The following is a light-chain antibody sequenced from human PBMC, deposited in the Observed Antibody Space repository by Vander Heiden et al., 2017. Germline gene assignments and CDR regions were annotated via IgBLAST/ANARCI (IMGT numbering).Light chain of an antibody. CDR3: QQSDSVPYT. CDR1: QNISSY. Sequence: DIQMTQSPSSLSASVGDRVTITCRASQNISSYLNWYQQRPGKAPNLLIYAASSLQSGVPSRFSGSGSGTDFTLTINSLQPEDLATYYCQQSDSVPYTFGQGTKLDIK. J-gene: IGKJ2*01. CDR2: AAS. V-gene: IGKV1-39*01.